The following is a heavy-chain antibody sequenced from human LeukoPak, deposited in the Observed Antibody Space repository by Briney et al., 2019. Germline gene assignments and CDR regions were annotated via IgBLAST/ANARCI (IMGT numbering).Heavy chain of an antibody. Sequence: GSLRLSCAASGFTVSSTYMSWVRKAPGKGLGWVSVIYSGGSTYYADSVKGRFTISRDNSKNTLYLQMNSLRAEDTAVYYCARDAGYSSGWYYFDYWGQGTLVTVSS. CDR1: GFTVSSTY. V-gene: IGHV3-66*01. CDR3: ARDAGYSSGWYYFDY. CDR2: IYSGGST. D-gene: IGHD6-19*01. J-gene: IGHJ4*02.